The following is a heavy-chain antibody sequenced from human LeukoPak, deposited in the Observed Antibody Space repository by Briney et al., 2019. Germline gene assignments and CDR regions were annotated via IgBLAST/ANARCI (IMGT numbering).Heavy chain of an antibody. CDR2: DRI. J-gene: IGHJ4*02. Sequence: DRIQYADSVKGRFTISRDNAKNSLYLQMNSLRAEDTALYYCAKARGRWPAPPFDYWGQRTLVSVSS. CDR3: AKARGRWPAPPFDY. D-gene: IGHD4-23*01. V-gene: IGHV3-9*01.